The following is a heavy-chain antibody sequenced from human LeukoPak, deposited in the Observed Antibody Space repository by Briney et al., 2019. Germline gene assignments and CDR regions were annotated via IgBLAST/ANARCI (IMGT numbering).Heavy chain of an antibody. J-gene: IGHJ4*02. V-gene: IGHV3-30*04. CDR1: GFTFSSYA. CDR2: ISYDGSNK. D-gene: IGHD6-19*01. CDR3: AREYEVAGDL. Sequence: GGSLRLSCAASGFTFSSYAMHWVRQAPGKGLEWVAVISYDGSNKYYADSVKGRFTISTDNSKNTLYLKMNSPRAEDTAVYYCAREYEVAGDLWGQGTLVTVSS.